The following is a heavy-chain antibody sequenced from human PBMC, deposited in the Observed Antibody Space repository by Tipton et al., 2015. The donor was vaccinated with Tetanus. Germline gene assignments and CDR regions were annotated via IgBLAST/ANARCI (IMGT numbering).Heavy chain of an antibody. V-gene: IGHV4-4*07. Sequence: TLSLTCTVSGGSITSNYWTWIRQPARKGLEWIGRIYAPGTTNYNPSLKSRVSMSVDTSKNQFSLNLNSVTAADTAVYYCARHKDYYFYVMDVWGQGTTVTVSS. CDR3: ARHKDYYFYVMDV. CDR2: IYAPGTT. J-gene: IGHJ6*02. CDR1: GGSITSNY.